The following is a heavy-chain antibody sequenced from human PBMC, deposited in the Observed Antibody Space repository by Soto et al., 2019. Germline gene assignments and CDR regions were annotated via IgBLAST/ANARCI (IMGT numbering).Heavy chain of an antibody. Sequence: ASVKVSCKASGYSFISYDINWVRQATGQGPEWLGWINPNSGNTGYNQKFKGRVSLTRDNSRSTAYMELSGLRSDDTAVHYCAREDRRGYSYGHPYTWFGPWGQGTLVTVSS. CDR3: AREDRRGYSYGHPYTWFGP. CDR1: GYSFISYD. V-gene: IGHV1-8*01. CDR2: INPNSGNT. D-gene: IGHD5-18*01. J-gene: IGHJ5*02.